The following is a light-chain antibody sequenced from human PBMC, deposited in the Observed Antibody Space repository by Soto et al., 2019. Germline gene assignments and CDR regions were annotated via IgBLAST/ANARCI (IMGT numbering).Light chain of an antibody. CDR2: AAS. CDR3: QEHNGDLPVA. CDR1: QAIDQS. J-gene: IGKJ3*01. Sequence: DIQMTQSPSSLSASVGDRVTITCRSSQAIDQSVAWYLQKPGQVPKLLIYAASTLHSGVPSRFSGSGSGTHFTLTITGLQPEDVATYFCQEHNGDLPVAFGPGTTVDV. V-gene: IGKV1-27*01.